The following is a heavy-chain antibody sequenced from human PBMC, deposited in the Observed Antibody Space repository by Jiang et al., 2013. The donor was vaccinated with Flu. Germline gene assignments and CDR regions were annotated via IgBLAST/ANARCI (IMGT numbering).Heavy chain of an antibody. D-gene: IGHD3-22*01. J-gene: IGHJ3*02. CDR3: ARDQGSNYYDSSGYPDGDAFDI. CDR1: GDSVSSNSAA. Sequence: AISGDSVSSNSAAWNWIRQSPSRGLEWLGRTYYRSKWYNDYAVSPKSRITINPDTSKNQFSLQLNSVTPEDTAVYYCARDQGSNYYDSSGYPDGDAFDIWGQGTMVTVSS. V-gene: IGHV6-1*01. CDR2: TYYRSKWYN.